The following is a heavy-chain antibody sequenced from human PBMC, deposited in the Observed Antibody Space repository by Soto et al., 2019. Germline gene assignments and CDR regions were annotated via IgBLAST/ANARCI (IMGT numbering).Heavy chain of an antibody. V-gene: IGHV3-48*01. CDR3: ARGAYLTWFDP. Sequence: EVQLVESGGGLVQPGGSLRLSCAASGFTCSRYSMNWVRQAPGKGLEWVSYISSSSSTIYYADSVKGRFTTSRDNAKNSLYLQMNSLRAEDTAVYYCARGAYLTWFDPWGQGNLVTVSS. CDR1: GFTCSRYS. CDR2: ISSSSSTI. J-gene: IGHJ5*02.